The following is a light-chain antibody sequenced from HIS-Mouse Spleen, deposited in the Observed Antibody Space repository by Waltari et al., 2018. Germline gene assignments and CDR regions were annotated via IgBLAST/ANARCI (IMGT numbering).Light chain of an antibody. CDR1: ALPKKY. J-gene: IGLJ2*01. Sequence: SYELTQPPSVSVSPGQTARITCSGHALPKKYAYWYQQNSGQAPVLVIYEDSKRTSGIPERFSGSSSGTMATLTISGAQVEDEADYYCYSTDSSGNHRVFGGGTKLTVL. CDR2: EDS. CDR3: YSTDSSGNHRV. V-gene: IGLV3-10*01.